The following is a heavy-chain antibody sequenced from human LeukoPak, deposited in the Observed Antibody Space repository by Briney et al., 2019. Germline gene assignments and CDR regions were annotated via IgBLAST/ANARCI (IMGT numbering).Heavy chain of an antibody. CDR2: IWYDGSNK. V-gene: IGHV3-33*01. D-gene: IGHD6-19*01. J-gene: IGHJ5*02. CDR1: GFTVSSYG. Sequence: GGSLRLSCAASGFTVSSYGMHWVRQAPGKGPEWVAVIWYDGSNKYYADSVKGRFTISRDNSKNTLYLQMNSLRAEDTAVYYCARDWVAVAGYENWFDPWGQGTLVTVSS. CDR3: ARDWVAVAGYENWFDP.